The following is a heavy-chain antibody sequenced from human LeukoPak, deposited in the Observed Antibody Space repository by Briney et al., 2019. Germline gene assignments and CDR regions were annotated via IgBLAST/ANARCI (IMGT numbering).Heavy chain of an antibody. J-gene: IGHJ6*03. CDR1: GYTFTSYG. Sequence: ASVKVSCKASGYTFTSYGITWVRQAPGQGLEWMGWISAYNGATEYAQNLQGRVTMSTDTSTSTAYMELRSLISDDTAVYYCARDHRSSTSPGDYYMDVWGKGTTVTVSS. D-gene: IGHD2-2*01. CDR2: ISAYNGAT. V-gene: IGHV1-18*04. CDR3: ARDHRSSTSPGDYYMDV.